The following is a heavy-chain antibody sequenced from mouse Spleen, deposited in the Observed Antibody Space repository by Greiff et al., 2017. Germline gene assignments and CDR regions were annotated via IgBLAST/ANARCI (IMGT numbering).Heavy chain of an antibody. Sequence: QVQLQQSGAELVKPGASVKLSCKASGYTFTSYWMQWVKQRPGQGLEWIGEIDPSDSYTNYNQKFKGKATLTVDTSSSTAYMQLSSLTSEDSAVYYCAVYYGNSPFAYWGQGTLVTVSA. CDR2: IDPSDSYT. V-gene: IGHV1-50*01. J-gene: IGHJ3*01. D-gene: IGHD2-1*01. CDR3: AVYYGNSPFAY. CDR1: GYTFTSYW.